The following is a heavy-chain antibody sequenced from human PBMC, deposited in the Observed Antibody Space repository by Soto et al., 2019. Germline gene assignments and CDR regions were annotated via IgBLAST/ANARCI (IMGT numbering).Heavy chain of an antibody. J-gene: IGHJ4*02. Sequence: GASVKVSCKASGYTFTSYDINWVRQATGQGLEWMGWMNPNSGNTGYAQKFQGRVTMTRNTSISTAYMELSSLRSEDTALYYCARDNLEDVDLRGYYFDSWGQGTQVTVSS. D-gene: IGHD2-15*01. CDR1: GYTFTSYD. V-gene: IGHV1-8*01. CDR2: MNPNSGNT. CDR3: ARDNLEDVDLRGYYFDS.